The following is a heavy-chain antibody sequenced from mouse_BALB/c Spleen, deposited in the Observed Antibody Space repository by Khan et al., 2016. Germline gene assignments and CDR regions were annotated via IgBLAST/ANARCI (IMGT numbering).Heavy chain of an antibody. J-gene: IGHJ4*01. CDR3: VRHELRHYYAMDY. Sequence: EVQLVESGGGLVQPKGSLKLSCVASGFTFNTYAMNWVRQAPGKGLEWVARIRSKSNNYATYYADSVKDRFTISRDDSQSMLYLQMNNLKTEDTAMSYCVRHELRHYYAMDYWGQGTSVTVSS. CDR2: IRSKSNNYAT. D-gene: IGHD1-2*01. V-gene: IGHV10-1*02. CDR1: GFTFNTYA.